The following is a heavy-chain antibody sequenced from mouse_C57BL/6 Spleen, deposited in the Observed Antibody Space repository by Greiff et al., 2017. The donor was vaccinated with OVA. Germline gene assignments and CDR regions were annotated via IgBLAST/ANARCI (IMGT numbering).Heavy chain of an antibody. Sequence: VQLKQPGAELVRPGSSVKLSCKASGYTFTSYWMHWVKQRPIQGLEWIGNIDPSDSETHYNQKFKDKATLTVDKSSSTAYMQLSSLTSEDSAVYYCARDWDVGYAMDYWGQGTSVTVSS. V-gene: IGHV1-52*01. J-gene: IGHJ4*01. CDR1: GYTFTSYW. CDR3: ARDWDVGYAMDY. CDR2: IDPSDSET. D-gene: IGHD4-1*01.